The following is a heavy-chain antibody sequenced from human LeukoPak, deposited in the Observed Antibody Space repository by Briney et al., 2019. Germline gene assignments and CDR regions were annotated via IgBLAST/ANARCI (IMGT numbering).Heavy chain of an antibody. J-gene: IGHJ4*02. D-gene: IGHD4-23*01. V-gene: IGHV3-21*01. CDR1: GFTYSSYS. Sequence: GSLRLSCAASGFTYSSYSMNWVRQAPGKGLEWVSSISSSSSYIYYADSVEGRFTISRDNAKNSLYLQMNSLRAEDTAVYYCARDSGGGKKIYYFDYWGQGTLVTVSS. CDR2: ISSSSSYI. CDR3: ARDSGGGKKIYYFDY.